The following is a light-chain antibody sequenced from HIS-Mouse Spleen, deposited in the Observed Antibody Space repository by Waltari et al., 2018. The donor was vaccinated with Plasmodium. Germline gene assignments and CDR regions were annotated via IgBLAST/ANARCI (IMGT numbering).Light chain of an antibody. CDR1: SSDVGCYNY. V-gene: IGLV2-8*01. CDR3: SSYAGSNNLV. J-gene: IGLJ2*01. Sequence: QSPLPQPPSASGSPGQAVTISCTGTSSDVGCYNYFSWYQQHPGKAPKLMIYEVSKRPSGVPDRFSGSKSGNTASLTVSGLQAEDEADYYCSSYAGSNNLVFGGGTKLTVL. CDR2: EVS.